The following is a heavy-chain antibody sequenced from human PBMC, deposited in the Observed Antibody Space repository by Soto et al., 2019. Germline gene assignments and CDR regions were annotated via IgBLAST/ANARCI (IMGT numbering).Heavy chain of an antibody. J-gene: IGHJ6*02. D-gene: IGHD6-13*01. Sequence: SETLSLTCTVAGGSISNYYWNWIRQPAGKGLEWIGRIYTSGSTNYNPSLKSRVTMLVDTSKSEFSLKLNSVTAADTAVYYCAGIGAEIYYGMDVWGQGTTVTVSS. CDR3: AGIGAEIYYGMDV. CDR2: IYTSGST. V-gene: IGHV4-4*07. CDR1: GGSISNYY.